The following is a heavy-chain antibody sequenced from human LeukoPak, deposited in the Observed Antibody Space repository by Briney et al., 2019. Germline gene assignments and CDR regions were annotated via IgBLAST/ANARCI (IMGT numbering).Heavy chain of an antibody. J-gene: IGHJ4*02. CDR3: ARDFGGNSDY. V-gene: IGHV3-74*01. CDR1: GXTVSSYW. Sequence: GGSLRLSCAASGXTVSSYWVHWVRQAPGKGQVWVSRINRDGRTISYAGSVKGRFTISRDNAKNTLYLQMNSLRSEDTAVYYCARDFGGNSDYWGQGTLVTVSS. D-gene: IGHD4-23*01. CDR2: INRDGRTI.